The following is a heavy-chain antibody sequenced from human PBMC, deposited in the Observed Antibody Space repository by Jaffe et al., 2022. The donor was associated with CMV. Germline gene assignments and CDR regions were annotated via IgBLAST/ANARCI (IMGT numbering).Heavy chain of an antibody. Sequence: EVQLVESGGGLVKPGGSLRLSCAASGFTFSNAWMSWVRQAPGKGLEWVGRIKSKTDGGTTDYAAPVKGRFTISRDDSKNTLYLQMNSLKTEDTAVYYCTTDPAKTTVTWVAYYYYMDVWGKGTTVTVSS. J-gene: IGHJ6*03. CDR1: GFTFSNAW. CDR2: IKSKTDGGTT. D-gene: IGHD4-4*01. V-gene: IGHV3-15*01. CDR3: TTDPAKTTVTWVAYYYYMDV.